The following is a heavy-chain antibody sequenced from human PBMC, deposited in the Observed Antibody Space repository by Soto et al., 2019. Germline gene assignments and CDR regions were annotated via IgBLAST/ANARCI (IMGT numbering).Heavy chain of an antibody. Sequence: QLQLQESGPGLVKPSETLSLTCTVSGGSISSSSYYWGWIRQPPGKGLEWIGSIYYSGSTTYNPSHKSLVTLSAGTSKNQLSLKLSSVTAADTAVYYCARLGSHYVFWSGRGGYYFDYWGQGTLVTVSS. D-gene: IGHD3-3*01. CDR3: ARLGSHYVFWSGRGGYYFDY. J-gene: IGHJ4*02. V-gene: IGHV4-39*01. CDR1: GGSISSSSYY. CDR2: IYYSGST.